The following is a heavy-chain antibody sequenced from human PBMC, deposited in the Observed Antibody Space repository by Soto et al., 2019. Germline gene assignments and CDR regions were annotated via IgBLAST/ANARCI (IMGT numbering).Heavy chain of an antibody. V-gene: IGHV4-38-2*01. CDR1: DFSISSGHY. J-gene: IGHJ4*02. CDR2: IYHSGTT. Sequence: KASETLSLTCAVSDFSISSGHYCGCIRQPPGKGLEWIGSIYHSGTTYNNPSLKSRVTMSVDTSKNQFSLKLSSVTAADTAVYYCARWRNDCSSTSCYHFDYWGQGTLVTVSS. D-gene: IGHD2-2*01. CDR3: ARWRNDCSSTSCYHFDY.